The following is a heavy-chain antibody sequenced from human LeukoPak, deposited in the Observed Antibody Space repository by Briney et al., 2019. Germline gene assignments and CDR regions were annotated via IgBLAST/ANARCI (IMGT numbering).Heavy chain of an antibody. V-gene: IGHV4-31*03. J-gene: IGHJ4*02. D-gene: IGHD2-21*02. CDR3: ARVVTSSLYFFDY. CDR2: IYHSGRT. Sequence: SQALSLTCSVSGGSISSEGFYWSWIRQHPGKGLEWIAYIYHSGRTYYNPSLKSRLTISVDTSKNQFSMSLKSVTAADTAVYYCARVVTSSLYFFDYWGQGTLVSVSS. CDR1: GGSISSEGFY.